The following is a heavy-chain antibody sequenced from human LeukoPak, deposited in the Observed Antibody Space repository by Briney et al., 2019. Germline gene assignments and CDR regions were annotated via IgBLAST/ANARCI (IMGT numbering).Heavy chain of an antibody. CDR1: GGSISSYY. D-gene: IGHD1-26*01. Sequence: SETLSLTCTVSGGSISSYYWSWIRQPPGKGLEWIGYIYTSGSTNYNPSLKSGGTISVDTSNNQFSLKLSSVTAADTAVYYCARRVGARFDYWGQGTLVTVSS. J-gene: IGHJ4*02. CDR2: IYTSGST. V-gene: IGHV4-4*09. CDR3: ARRVGARFDY.